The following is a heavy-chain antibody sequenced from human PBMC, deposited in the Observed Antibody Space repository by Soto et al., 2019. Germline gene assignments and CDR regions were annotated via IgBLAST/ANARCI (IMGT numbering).Heavy chain of an antibody. Sequence: ASVKVSCKASGYTFTNYNMHWVRQAPGQGLEWMGWINTGNGNTKYSQKFQGRVTITRDTSAGTAYMELSSLRSDDTAVYYCARDLVPGYTGFSDYWGQGTLVTVSS. D-gene: IGHD5-12*01. V-gene: IGHV1-3*04. CDR3: ARDLVPGYTGFSDY. J-gene: IGHJ4*02. CDR1: GYTFTNYN. CDR2: INTGNGNT.